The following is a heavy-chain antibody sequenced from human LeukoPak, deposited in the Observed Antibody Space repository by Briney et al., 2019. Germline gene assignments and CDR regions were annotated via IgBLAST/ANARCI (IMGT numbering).Heavy chain of an antibody. J-gene: IGHJ4*02. CDR2: INRDGRST. V-gene: IGHV3-74*01. CDR3: ALPLRDGDFYFDY. CDR1: GFTFSNYW. D-gene: IGHD4-17*01. Sequence: GGSLRLSCAASGFTFSNYWMHWVRQAPGKGLVWVSRINRDGRSTNYADSVKGRFTISRDNAKNTVFLQMNSLRAEHTAVYYCALPLRDGDFYFDYWGQGALVTVSS.